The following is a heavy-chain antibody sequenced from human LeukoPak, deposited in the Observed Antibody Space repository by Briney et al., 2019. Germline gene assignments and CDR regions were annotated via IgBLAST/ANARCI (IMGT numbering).Heavy chain of an antibody. CDR2: IYHSGST. CDR3: ARELAPYYDFWSGSNYFDY. CDR1: GYSISSGYY. V-gene: IGHV4-38-2*02. Sequence: KPSETLSLTCTVSGYSISSGYYWGWIRRPPGKGLEWIGSIYHSGSTYYNPSLKSRVTISVDTSKNQFSLKLSSVTAADTAVYYCARELAPYYDFWSGSNYFDYWGQGTLVTVSS. D-gene: IGHD3-3*01. J-gene: IGHJ4*02.